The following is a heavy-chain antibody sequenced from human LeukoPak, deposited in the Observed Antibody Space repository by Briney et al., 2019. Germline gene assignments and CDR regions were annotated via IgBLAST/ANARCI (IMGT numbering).Heavy chain of an antibody. CDR1: GGSFSGYY. D-gene: IGHD2-21*01. V-gene: IGHV4-34*01. CDR2: INHSGST. J-gene: IGHJ3*02. CDR3: ARDLFVVTRRDAFDI. Sequence: SETLSLTCVVYGGSFSGYYWSWIRQPPGKGLEWIGEINHSGSTKYNPSLTSRVTISVDTSKNQFSLMLSSVTAADTAVYYCARDLFVVTRRDAFDIWGQGTMVTVSS.